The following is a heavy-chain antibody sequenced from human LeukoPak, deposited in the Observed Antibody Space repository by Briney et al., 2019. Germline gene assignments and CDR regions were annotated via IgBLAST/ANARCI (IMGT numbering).Heavy chain of an antibody. Sequence: ASVKVSCKASGYTFTSYYMHWVRQAPGQGLEWMGIINPSGGSTSYAQKFQGRVTMTRDTSTSTVYLELSSLRSDDTAVYYCARVRNSYGYGFDYWGQGTLVTVSS. D-gene: IGHD5-18*01. CDR1: GYTFTSYY. J-gene: IGHJ4*02. V-gene: IGHV1-46*01. CDR2: INPSGGST. CDR3: ARVRNSYGYGFDY.